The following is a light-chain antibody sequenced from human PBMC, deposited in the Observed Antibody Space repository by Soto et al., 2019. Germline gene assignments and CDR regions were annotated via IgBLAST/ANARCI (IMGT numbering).Light chain of an antibody. CDR2: GAS. CDR1: QSIGSK. CDR3: QQYDKWTLIT. J-gene: IGKJ5*01. Sequence: EVLVSQSPATLSVSPGDTAKLSCRASQSIGSKLGWYQQKPGQAPRLLIYGASTRATGIPARFSGSGSGTEFTLTISSLQSEDLAVYYCQQYDKWTLITFGQGTRLEIK. V-gene: IGKV3-15*01.